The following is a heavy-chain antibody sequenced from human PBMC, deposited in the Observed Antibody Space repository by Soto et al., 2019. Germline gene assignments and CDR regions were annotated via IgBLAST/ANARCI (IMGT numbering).Heavy chain of an antibody. J-gene: IGHJ6*02. CDR2: IIPIFGTS. CDR3: ARVFWQLVQLDGMDV. Sequence: SVKVSCKASGGTFSSYAISWVRQAPGQGLEWMGGIIPIFGTSNYAQKFQGRVTITADESTSTAYMELSSLRSEDTAVYYCARVFWQLVQLDGMDVWGQGTTVTVSS. D-gene: IGHD6-6*01. V-gene: IGHV1-69*13. CDR1: GGTFSSYA.